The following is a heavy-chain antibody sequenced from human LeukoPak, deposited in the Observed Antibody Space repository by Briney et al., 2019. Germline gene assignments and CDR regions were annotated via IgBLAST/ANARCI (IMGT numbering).Heavy chain of an antibody. CDR1: GYDFINYG. J-gene: IGHJ4*02. Sequence: ASVKVSCKTSGYDFINYGISWVRQAPGQGLEWMGWRSIYNGNTDYKLQGRVTMTTDTSTSTAYMEVRSLRSDDTAVYYCARGGPFPSGSSSREYYLDYWGQGTLVTVSS. CDR2: RSIYNGNT. V-gene: IGHV1-18*01. CDR3: ARGGPFPSGSSSREYYLDY. D-gene: IGHD6-6*01.